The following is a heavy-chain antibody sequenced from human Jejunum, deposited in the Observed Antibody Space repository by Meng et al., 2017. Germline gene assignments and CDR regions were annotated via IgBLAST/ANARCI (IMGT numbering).Heavy chain of an antibody. CDR3: TREEV. Sequence: GGSLRLSCVGSGFSFSTYWMSWVRQAPGKGLEWVANIKRDGSEKYYVDSVKGRFTISRDNSKNSLYLQMNSLRAEDTAVYYCTREEVWGQGTLVTVSS. V-gene: IGHV3-7*01. CDR2: IKRDGSEK. J-gene: IGHJ4*02. CDR1: GFSFSTYW.